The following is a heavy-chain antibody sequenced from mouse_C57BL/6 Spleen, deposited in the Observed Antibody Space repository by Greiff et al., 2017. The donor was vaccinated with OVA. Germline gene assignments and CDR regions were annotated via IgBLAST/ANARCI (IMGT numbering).Heavy chain of an antibody. D-gene: IGHD1-1*01. CDR3: ARYGITTAFDY. V-gene: IGHV1-85*01. CDR2: IYPRDGST. CDR1: GYTFTSYD. Sequence: QVQLKESGPELVKPGASVKLSCKASGYTFTSYDINWVKQRPGQGLEWIGWIYPRDGSTKYNEKFKGKATLTVDTSSSTAYMELHSLTSEDSAVYFCARYGITTAFDYWGQGTTLTVSS. J-gene: IGHJ2*01.